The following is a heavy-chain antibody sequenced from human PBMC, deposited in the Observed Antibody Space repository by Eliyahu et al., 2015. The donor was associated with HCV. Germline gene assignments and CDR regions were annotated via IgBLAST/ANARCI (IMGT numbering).Heavy chain of an antibody. V-gene: IGHV4-34*01. Sequence: QVQLQQWGAGLLKPSETLSLTXAXYGGSFXXYYXXWIRQPPGKGLXWIGEIKPGGSTNYNPSLKSRVTISLDTSKNQVSLKLNSVTAADTAVYYCALAYYDFWSGYYSPWGQGTLVTVSS. CDR2: IKPGGST. CDR3: ALAYYDFWSGYYSP. D-gene: IGHD3-3*01. J-gene: IGHJ5*02. CDR1: GGSFXXYY.